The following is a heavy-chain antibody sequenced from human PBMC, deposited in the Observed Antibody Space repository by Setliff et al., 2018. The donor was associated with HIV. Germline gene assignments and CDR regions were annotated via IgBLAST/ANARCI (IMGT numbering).Heavy chain of an antibody. J-gene: IGHJ4*02. D-gene: IGHD6-13*01. CDR1: GFTFSTYP. V-gene: IGHV3-66*01. CDR2: MYSGEST. Sequence: GGSLRLSCAASGFTFSTYPMSWVRQAPGKGLQWVSVMYSGESTFYADSVRGRFTISRDNAKNSLYLQMNSLRAEDTAVYYCARSRAAGFDYWGQGTLVTVSS. CDR3: ARSRAAGFDY.